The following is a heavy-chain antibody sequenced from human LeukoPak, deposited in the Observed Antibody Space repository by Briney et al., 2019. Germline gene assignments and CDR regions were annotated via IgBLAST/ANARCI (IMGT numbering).Heavy chain of an antibody. CDR3: AKGRQGIQLWSNWFDP. CDR1: GFTFSSYG. J-gene: IGHJ5*02. CDR2: IRYDGSNK. Sequence: GGSLRLSCAASGFTFSSYGMHWVRQAPGKGLEWVAFIRYDGSNKYYADSVKGLFTISRDNSKNTLYLQMNSLRAEDTAVYYCAKGRQGIQLWSNWFDPWGQGTLVTVSS. V-gene: IGHV3-30*02. D-gene: IGHD5-18*01.